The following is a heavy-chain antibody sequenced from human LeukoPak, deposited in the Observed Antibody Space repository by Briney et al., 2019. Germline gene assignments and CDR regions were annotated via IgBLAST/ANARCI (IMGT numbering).Heavy chain of an antibody. J-gene: IGHJ4*02. D-gene: IGHD1-1*01. Sequence: GGSLRLSCTTSGFTFSDYAMSWVRQTPGKGLEWVGFIRSKAYGGTTEYAASVEGRFSISRDDSKSIAYLQMNSPKTEDTAVYYCSRDLNWSFDYWGQGILVTVSS. CDR2: IRSKAYGGTT. CDR1: GFTFSDYA. CDR3: SRDLNWSFDY. V-gene: IGHV3-49*04.